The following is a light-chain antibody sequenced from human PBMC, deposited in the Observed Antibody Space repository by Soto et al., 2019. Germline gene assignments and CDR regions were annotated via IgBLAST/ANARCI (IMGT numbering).Light chain of an antibody. CDR1: SRYVGAYNY. J-gene: IGLJ1*01. CDR3: SSHSNITPYV. Sequence: SVLTQPASLSGAPGQSIPISCTGNSRYVGAYNYVSWYQQHPGKAPKLMVYDVTNRPSGVSDRFSGSKSGNTASLTISGLQAEDEADYFCSSHSNITPYVFGTGTKVTVL. V-gene: IGLV2-14*01. CDR2: DVT.